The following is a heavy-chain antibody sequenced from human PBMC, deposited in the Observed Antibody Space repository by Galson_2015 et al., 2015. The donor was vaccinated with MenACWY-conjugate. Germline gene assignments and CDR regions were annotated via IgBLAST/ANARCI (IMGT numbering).Heavy chain of an antibody. CDR2: ISASGGST. J-gene: IGHJ4*02. V-gene: IGHV3-23*01. CDR3: ARGRGGYSYAYSPDY. D-gene: IGHD5-18*01. Sequence: SLRLSCAVSGFTFSSYAMTWVRQAPGKGLEWVSSISASGGSTYHADSVKGRFTISRDNSKNTLYLQVNSLRAEDTAVYYCARGRGGYSYAYSPDYWGQGTLVTVPS. CDR1: GFTFSSYA.